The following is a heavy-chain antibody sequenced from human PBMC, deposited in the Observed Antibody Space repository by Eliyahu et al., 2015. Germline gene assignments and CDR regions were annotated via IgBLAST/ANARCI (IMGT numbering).Heavy chain of an antibody. Sequence: EVQLVQSGGGSVQPGGSLRLSXVAXGFIFSNYEMNWVRQAPGKGPEWVSQISGGGDDTYYAASVKGRFTVSRDNXRNSLYLEMNNLRAEDTGLYYCAERWNYWGQGTLVTVSS. J-gene: IGHJ4*02. CDR2: ISGGGDDT. CDR1: GFIFSNYE. V-gene: IGHV3-48*03. CDR3: AERWNY. D-gene: IGHD4-23*01.